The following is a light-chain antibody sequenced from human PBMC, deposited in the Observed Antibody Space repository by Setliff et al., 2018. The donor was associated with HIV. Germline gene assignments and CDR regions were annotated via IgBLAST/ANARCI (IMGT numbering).Light chain of an antibody. CDR3: ASHRDTNTLEV. V-gene: IGLV2-14*01. CDR1: SSDIGYYNY. J-gene: IGLJ1*01. Sequence: QSVLTQPASVSGSPGQSITISCTGTSSDIGYYNYVSWYQQHPGKAPKLMIYDVTKRPSGVSDRFSGSKSGNTASLTISGLQPEDEADYYCASHRDTNTLEVFGTGTKV. CDR2: DVT.